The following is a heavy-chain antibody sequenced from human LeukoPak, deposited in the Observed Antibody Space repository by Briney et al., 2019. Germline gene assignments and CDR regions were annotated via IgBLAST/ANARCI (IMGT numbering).Heavy chain of an antibody. CDR3: ARTKYYYDSSGYSGYYFDY. Sequence: SETLSLTCTVSGGSISSYYWSWIRQPPGKGLEWIGYIYTSGSTNYNPSLKSRVTISVDTSKNQFSLKLSSVTAADTAVYYCARTKYYYDSSGYSGYYFDYWGQGTLVTVSS. V-gene: IGHV4-4*09. J-gene: IGHJ4*02. D-gene: IGHD3-22*01. CDR1: GGSISSYY. CDR2: IYTSGST.